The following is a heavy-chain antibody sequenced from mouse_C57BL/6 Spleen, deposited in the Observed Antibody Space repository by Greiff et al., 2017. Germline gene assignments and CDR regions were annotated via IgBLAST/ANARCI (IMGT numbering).Heavy chain of an antibody. CDR3: ARGDSSYWYFDV. CDR2: IYPGDGDT. D-gene: IGHD1-1*01. V-gene: IGHV1-80*01. J-gene: IGHJ1*03. CDR1: GYAFSSYW. Sequence: VQLQQPGAELVKPGASVKISCKASGYAFSSYWMNWVKQRPGQGLERIGQIYPGDGDTNYNGKFKGKATLTAGKSSSTAYMQRSSLTADDSAVYFCARGDSSYWYFDVWGTGTTVTVSS.